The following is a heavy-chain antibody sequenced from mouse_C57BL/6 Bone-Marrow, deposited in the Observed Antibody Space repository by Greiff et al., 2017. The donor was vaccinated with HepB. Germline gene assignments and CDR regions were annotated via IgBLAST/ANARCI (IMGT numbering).Heavy chain of an antibody. D-gene: IGHD3-2*02. CDR3: ARGTAQALFDY. J-gene: IGHJ2*01. V-gene: IGHV1-19*01. CDR1: GYTFTDYY. CDR2: INPYNGGT. Sequence: EVKLQQSGPVLVKPGASVKMSCKASGYTFTDYYMNWVKQSHGKSLEWIGVINPYNGGTSYNQKFKGKATLTVDKSSSTAYMELNSLTSEDSAVYYCARGTAQALFDYWGQGTTLTVSS.